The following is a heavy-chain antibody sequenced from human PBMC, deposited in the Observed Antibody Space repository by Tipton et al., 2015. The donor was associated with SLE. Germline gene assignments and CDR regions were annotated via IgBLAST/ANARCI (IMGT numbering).Heavy chain of an antibody. D-gene: IGHD6-13*01. V-gene: IGHV3-15*01. CDR1: GFTFSNAW. J-gene: IGHJ4*02. CDR2: IKSKTDGGTT. CDR3: TTLLAAAGTRDY. Sequence: SLRLSCAASGFTFSNAWMSWVRQAPGKGLEWVGRIKSKTDGGTTDYAAPVKGRFTISRDDSKNTLYLQMNSLKTEDTAVYYCTTLLAAAGTRDYWGQGTLVTVSS.